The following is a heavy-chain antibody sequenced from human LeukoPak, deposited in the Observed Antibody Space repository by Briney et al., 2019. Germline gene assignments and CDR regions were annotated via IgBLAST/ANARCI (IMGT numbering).Heavy chain of an antibody. CDR3: AYNRNFALDN. CDR2: IYHSGGA. D-gene: IGHD1-14*01. J-gene: IGHJ4*02. CDR1: GASIYSHSW. V-gene: IGHV4/OR15-8*01. Sequence: SETLSLTCAVSGASIYSHSWWSWVRQPPGKGLEWIGEIYHSGGANCKPSLKSRVTMSVDTSKNHFSLKLTSVTAADTAVYYCAYNRNFALDNWGQGTLVTVSS.